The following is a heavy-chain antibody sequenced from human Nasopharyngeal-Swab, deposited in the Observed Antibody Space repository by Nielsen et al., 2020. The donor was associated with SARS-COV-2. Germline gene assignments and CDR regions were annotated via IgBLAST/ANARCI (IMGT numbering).Heavy chain of an antibody. J-gene: IGHJ6*02. D-gene: IGHD6-6*01. CDR1: GSTFTSSA. Sequence: SVKVSCKASGSTFTSSAVQWVRQARGQRLEWIGWIVVGSGNTNYAQKFQERVTVTRDMSTSTAYIELSSLRSEDTAVYYCAAAKAARQGYYYYGMDVWGQGTTVTVSS. CDR2: IVVGSGNT. CDR3: AAAKAARQGYYYYGMDV. V-gene: IGHV1-58*01.